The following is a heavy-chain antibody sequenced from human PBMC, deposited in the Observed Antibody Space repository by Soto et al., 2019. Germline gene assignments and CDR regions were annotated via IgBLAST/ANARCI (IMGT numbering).Heavy chain of an antibody. V-gene: IGHV2-70*01. CDR1: GFSLSTSGMC. CDR2: IDWDDNK. Sequence: GSGPTLVNPTQPLTLTCTFSGFSLSTSGMCVSWIRQPPGKALEWLALIDWDDNKYYSTSLKTRLTISKDTSKNQVVLTMTNMDPVDTATYYCARNTMIVPAFDYWGQGALVTVSS. D-gene: IGHD3-22*01. CDR3: ARNTMIVPAFDY. J-gene: IGHJ4*02.